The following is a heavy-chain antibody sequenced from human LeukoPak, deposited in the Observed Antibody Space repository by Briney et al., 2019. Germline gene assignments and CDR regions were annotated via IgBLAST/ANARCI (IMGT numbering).Heavy chain of an antibody. CDR2: ISGSGSGT. Sequence: PGQSLRLSCAGSGVPFSETAMSWVRQVPGKGLEWVSAISGSGSGTFYADSVKGRFTISRDNSKNTLHLQMYSLRVEDTAIYYCVKDAPGILVPTTWPNFFDYWGPGSLVTVSS. J-gene: IGHJ4*02. CDR1: GVPFSETA. D-gene: IGHD4/OR15-4a*01. V-gene: IGHV3-23*01. CDR3: VKDAPGILVPTTWPNFFDY.